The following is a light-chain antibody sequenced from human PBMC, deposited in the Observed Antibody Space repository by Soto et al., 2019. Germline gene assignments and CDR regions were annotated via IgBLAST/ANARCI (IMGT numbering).Light chain of an antibody. CDR1: QSVSSSY. CDR3: QQYGSSPAYT. J-gene: IGKJ2*01. CDR2: GAS. V-gene: IGKV3-20*01. Sequence: EIVLTQSPGTLSLSPGERATLSCRASQSVSSSYLAWYQQKPGQAPRLLIYGASCRATGIPDRFSGSEFGTDFTLTISRLEPEDFAVYYCQQYGSSPAYTFGQATKLEIK.